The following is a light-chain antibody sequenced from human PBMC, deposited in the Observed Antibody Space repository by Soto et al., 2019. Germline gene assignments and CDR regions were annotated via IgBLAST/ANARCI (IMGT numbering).Light chain of an antibody. CDR1: SSNIGAGYE. CDR2: GNN. Sequence: QSVLTQPPSVSGAPGQRVTISCTGSSSNIGAGYEVHWFQRLPGTAPRLLIYGNNNRPSGVPDRFSGSKSGTSASLAITGLQAEDEADYYCQSYDSSLSALYVFGTGTKVTVL. J-gene: IGLJ1*01. CDR3: QSYDSSLSALYV. V-gene: IGLV1-40*01.